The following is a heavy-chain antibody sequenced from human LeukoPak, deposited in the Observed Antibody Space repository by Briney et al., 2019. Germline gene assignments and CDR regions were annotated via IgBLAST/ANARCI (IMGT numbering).Heavy chain of an antibody. CDR2: IYYSGST. V-gene: IGHV4-59*01. Sequence: SETLSLTCTVSGGSISSYYWSWIRQPPGKGLEWIGYIYYSGSTNYNPSLKSRVTISVDTSKNQFSLKLSSVTAADTAMYYCARSYGSKIIGSLGWFDPWGQGTLVTVSS. J-gene: IGHJ5*02. CDR3: ARSYGSKIIGSLGWFDP. CDR1: GGSISSYY. D-gene: IGHD3-10*01.